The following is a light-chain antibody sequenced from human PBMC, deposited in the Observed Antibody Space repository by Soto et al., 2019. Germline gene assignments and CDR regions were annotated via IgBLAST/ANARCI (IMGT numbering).Light chain of an antibody. V-gene: IGKV3D-15*01. Sequence: ETVMAQSPATLSVSPGEGATLSCRASQSVRGNLAWYQQKPGQAPRLLIYGASTRASGIPTRFSGAGSGAEFTLTISSLQSEDSAVYVCQQYNDWPRTFGGGTRVEIK. CDR3: QQYNDWPRT. J-gene: IGKJ4*01. CDR2: GAS. CDR1: QSVRGN.